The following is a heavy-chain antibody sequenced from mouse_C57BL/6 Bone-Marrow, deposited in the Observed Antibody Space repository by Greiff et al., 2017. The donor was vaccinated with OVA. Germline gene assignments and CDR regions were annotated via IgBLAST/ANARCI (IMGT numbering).Heavy chain of an antibody. CDR1: GYAFSSYW. J-gene: IGHJ3*01. Sequence: VQLQQSGAELVKPGASVKISCKASGYAFSSYWMNWVKQRPGQGLEWIGQIFPGDGDTNYNGKFKGKATLTADKSSSTAYMQLSSLTTEDSAVYYCARGDYGYGSGWFAYWGQGTLVTVSA. CDR2: IFPGDGDT. V-gene: IGHV1-80*01. D-gene: IGHD2-2*01. CDR3: ARGDYGYGSGWFAY.